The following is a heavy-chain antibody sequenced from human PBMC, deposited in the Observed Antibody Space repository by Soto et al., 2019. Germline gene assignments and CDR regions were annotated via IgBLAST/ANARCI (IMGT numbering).Heavy chain of an antibody. D-gene: IGHD2-2*01. V-gene: IGHV4-39*01. CDR2: IYYSGST. J-gene: IGHJ5*02. Sequence: SETLSLTCTFSGGSISSSSYYWGWIRQPPGKGLEWIGSIYYSGSTYYNPSLKSRVTISVDTSKNQFSLKLSSVTAADTAVYYCASPCSSTSCYEEGWFDPWGQGTLVTVSS. CDR1: GGSISSSSYY. CDR3: ASPCSSTSCYEEGWFDP.